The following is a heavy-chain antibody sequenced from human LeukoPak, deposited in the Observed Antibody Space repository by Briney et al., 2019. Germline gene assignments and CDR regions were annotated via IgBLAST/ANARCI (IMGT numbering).Heavy chain of an antibody. D-gene: IGHD2-15*01. CDR1: GFTFSSYA. CDR2: ISYDGSNK. J-gene: IGHJ6*04. CDR3: ARDRRDIVVVVAATTYYYYGMDV. V-gene: IGHV3-30*04. Sequence: GGSLRLSCAASGFTFSSYAMPWVRQAPGKGLEWVAVISYDGSNKYYADSVKGRFTISRDNSKNTLYLQMNSLRAEDTAVYYCARDRRDIVVVVAATTYYYYGMDVWGKGTTVTVSS.